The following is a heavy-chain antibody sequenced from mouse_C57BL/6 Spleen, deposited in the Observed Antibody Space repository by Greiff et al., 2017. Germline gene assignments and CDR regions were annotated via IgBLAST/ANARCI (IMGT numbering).Heavy chain of an antibody. V-gene: IGHV5-4*01. CDR3: ARDRNPRFAY. J-gene: IGHJ3*01. CDR2: ISDGGSYT. CDR1: GFTFSSYA. Sequence: DVKLVESGGGLVKPGGSLKLSCAASGFTFSSYAMSWVRQTPEKRLEWVATISDGGSYTYYPDNVKGRFTISRDNAKNNLYLQMSHLKSEDTAMYYCARDRNPRFAYWGQGTLVTVSA.